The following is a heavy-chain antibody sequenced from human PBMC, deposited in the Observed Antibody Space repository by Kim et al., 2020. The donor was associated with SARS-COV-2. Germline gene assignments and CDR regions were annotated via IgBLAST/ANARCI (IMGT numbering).Heavy chain of an antibody. Sequence: AREFQGRVTITADESTSTAYMELSSLRSEDTAVYYCARDVTGTIPPLLDYWGQGTLVTVSS. CDR3: ARDVTGTIPPLLDY. D-gene: IGHD1-20*01. J-gene: IGHJ4*02. V-gene: IGHV1-69*01.